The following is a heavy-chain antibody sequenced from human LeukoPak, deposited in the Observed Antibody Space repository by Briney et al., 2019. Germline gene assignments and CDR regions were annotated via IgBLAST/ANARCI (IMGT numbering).Heavy chain of an antibody. CDR2: FYISGST. Sequence: SETLSLTCTVSGGSISSYYWSWMRQPAGKGLEGIGRFYISGSTHYNPSLKSRVTISVDTSENQFSLRLKSVSDADTPVYYCARDFLLQSEGLFDYWGQGTLVTVSS. J-gene: IGHJ4*02. CDR1: GGSISSYY. CDR3: ARDFLLQSEGLFDY. D-gene: IGHD2-21*01. V-gene: IGHV4-4*07.